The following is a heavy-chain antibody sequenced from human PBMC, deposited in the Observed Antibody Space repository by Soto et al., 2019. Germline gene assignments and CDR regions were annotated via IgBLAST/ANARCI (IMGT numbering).Heavy chain of an antibody. D-gene: IGHD3-22*01. Sequence: SETLSLTCAVSGGSISSGGYSWGWIRQPPGKGLEWIGYIYHSGSTYYNPSLKSRVTISVDRSKNQFSLKLGSVTAADTVVYYCARGLHYYDSSGYPLYNWFDPWGQGTLVTVSS. CDR2: IYHSGST. CDR3: ARGLHYYDSSGYPLYNWFDP. V-gene: IGHV4-30-2*01. J-gene: IGHJ5*02. CDR1: GGSISSGGYS.